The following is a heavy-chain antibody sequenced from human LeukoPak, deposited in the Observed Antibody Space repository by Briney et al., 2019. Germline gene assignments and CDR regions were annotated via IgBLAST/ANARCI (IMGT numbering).Heavy chain of an antibody. CDR2: INPKSGDA. D-gene: IGHD3-10*02. Sequence: ASVKVSFKASGYDFTSVGITWVRRAPGQGLEWMGLINPKSGDANYEQKFQGRVTMTSDTSISTAYMELSRLRSDDTAVYYCARGLWQQGVFGYWGQGTLVTVSS. V-gene: IGHV1-2*06. CDR3: ARGLWQQGVFGY. CDR1: GYDFTSVG. J-gene: IGHJ4*02.